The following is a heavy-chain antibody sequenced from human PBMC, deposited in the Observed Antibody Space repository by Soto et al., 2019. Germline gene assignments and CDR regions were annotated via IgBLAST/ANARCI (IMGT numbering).Heavy chain of an antibody. CDR1: GFTFSSYA. CDR2: ISGSGGST. CDR3: AKLGYCSGGSCYRTIDY. Sequence: EVQLLESGGGLVQPGGSLRLSCAASGFTFSSYAMSWVRQAPGKGLEWVSAISGSGGSTYYADSVKGRFTISRDNSKNTLYLQMNSPRAEDTAVYYCAKLGYCSGGSCYRTIDYRGQGTLVTVSS. V-gene: IGHV3-23*01. D-gene: IGHD2-15*01. J-gene: IGHJ4*02.